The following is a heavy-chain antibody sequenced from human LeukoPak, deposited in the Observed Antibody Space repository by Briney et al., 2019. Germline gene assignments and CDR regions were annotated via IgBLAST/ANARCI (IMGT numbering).Heavy chain of an antibody. CDR3: AKDLGYCSSTSCENYFDY. D-gene: IGHD2-2*01. J-gene: IGHJ4*02. V-gene: IGHV3-30*18. CDR1: GFTFSSYG. Sequence: GRSLRLSCAASGFTFSSYGMHWVRQAPGKGPEWVAVISYDGSNKYYADSVKGRFTISRDNSKNTLYLQMNSLRAEDTAVYYCAKDLGYCSSTSCENYFDYWGQGTLVTVSS. CDR2: ISYDGSNK.